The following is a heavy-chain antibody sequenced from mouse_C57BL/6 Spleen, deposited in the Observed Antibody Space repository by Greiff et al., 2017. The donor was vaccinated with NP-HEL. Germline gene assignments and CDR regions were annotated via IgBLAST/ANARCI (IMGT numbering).Heavy chain of an antibody. Sequence: QVQLQQSGAELVKPGASVKISCKASGYAFSSYWMNWVKQRPGKGLEWIGQIYPGDGDTNYNGKFKGKATLTADKSSSTAYMQLSSLTSEDSAVYFCARGALPSNPRGFAYWGQGTLVTVSA. CDR2: IYPGDGDT. V-gene: IGHV1-80*01. J-gene: IGHJ3*01. CDR3: ARGALPSNPRGFAY. D-gene: IGHD2-10*02. CDR1: GYAFSSYW.